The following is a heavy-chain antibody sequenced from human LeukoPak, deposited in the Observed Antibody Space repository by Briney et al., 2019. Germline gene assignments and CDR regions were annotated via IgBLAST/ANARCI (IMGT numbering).Heavy chain of an antibody. V-gene: IGHV4-34*01. CDR1: GGSFSGYY. CDR2: INHSGST. D-gene: IGHD6-19*01. J-gene: IGHJ4*02. CDR3: ARGSYDAGSGWGRFDY. Sequence: PSETLSLTCAVYGGSFSGYYWSWIRQPPGKGLEWIGEINHSGSTNYNPSLKSRVTISLDTSKDHFSLKLTSVTAADTAVYYCARGSYDAGSGWGRFDYWGQGTLITVSS.